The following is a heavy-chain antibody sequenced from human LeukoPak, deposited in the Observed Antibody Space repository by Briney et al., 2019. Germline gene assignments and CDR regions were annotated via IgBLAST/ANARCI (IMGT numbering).Heavy chain of an antibody. CDR2: IYYSGTT. CDR1: GGSISSGGYY. J-gene: IGHJ4*02. V-gene: IGHV4-31*03. CDR3: ARVGERYCGGDCYRGSYFDY. Sequence: SETLSLTCTVSGGSISSGGYYWSWIRQLPGKGLEWIGYIYYSGTTYYNPSLKSRIAMSVDTSKNQFSLKLSPVTAADTAMYYCARVGERYCGGDCYRGSYFDYWGQGTLVTVSS. D-gene: IGHD2-21*02.